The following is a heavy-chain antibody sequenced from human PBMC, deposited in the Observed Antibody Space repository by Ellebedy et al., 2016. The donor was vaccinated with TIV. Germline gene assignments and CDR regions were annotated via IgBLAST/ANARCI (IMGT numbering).Heavy chain of an antibody. V-gene: IGHV1-8*01. D-gene: IGHD6-19*01. CDR1: VYTFTSYD. Sequence: AASVKVSCKSSVYTFTSYDINCVRQATGQGLEWMGWTNPNSGNTGYAQKFQGRVAVTRNTSISTAYMELSSLRSDDTAVYYCARGREAVAGIYAIDVWGQGTTVTVSS. J-gene: IGHJ6*02. CDR3: ARGREAVAGIYAIDV. CDR2: TNPNSGNT.